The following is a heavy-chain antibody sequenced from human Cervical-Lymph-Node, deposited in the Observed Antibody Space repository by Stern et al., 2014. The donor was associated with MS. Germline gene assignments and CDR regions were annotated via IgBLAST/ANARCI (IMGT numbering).Heavy chain of an antibody. V-gene: IGHV2-70*04. D-gene: IGHD3-22*01. Sequence: QITLKESGPALVKPTQALTLTCTFSGFSLSTSGMRVSWIRQPPGQALEWLARLDLDDDKFYSTSLKTRLTISKDTSKNQVVFTMTNMDPVDTATYYCARSFYDYESAALGPFDYWGQGTLVTVSS. J-gene: IGHJ4*02. CDR3: ARSFYDYESAALGPFDY. CDR2: LDLDDDK. CDR1: GFSLSTSGMR.